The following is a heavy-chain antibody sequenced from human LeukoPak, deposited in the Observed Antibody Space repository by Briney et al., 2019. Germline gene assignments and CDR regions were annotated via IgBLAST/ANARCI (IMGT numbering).Heavy chain of an antibody. Sequence: VGALRLSCAASEFTFSNYGMTWVRQAPGKGLEWVSSISTSGGSTYYADSVKGRFTISRDNSKNTLYLQMNSLRAEDTAVYYCARKNGLDYWGQGTLVTVSS. J-gene: IGHJ4*02. CDR1: EFTFSNYG. CDR3: ARKNGLDY. CDR2: ISTSGGST. V-gene: IGHV3-23*01.